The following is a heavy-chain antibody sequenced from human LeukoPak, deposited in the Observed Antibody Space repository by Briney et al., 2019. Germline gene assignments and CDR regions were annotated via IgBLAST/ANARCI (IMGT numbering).Heavy chain of an antibody. J-gene: IGHJ3*02. Sequence: PGGSLRLSCAASGFSFYSDWMDWVRQAPGKGLEWVANIKQDGSEKYYVDSVKGRFTISRDNAKNSLYLQMNSLRAEDTAVYYCARDHWAGDIWGQGTMVTVSS. CDR2: IKQDGSEK. CDR3: ARDHWAGDI. V-gene: IGHV3-7*03. D-gene: IGHD7-27*01. CDR1: GFSFYSDW.